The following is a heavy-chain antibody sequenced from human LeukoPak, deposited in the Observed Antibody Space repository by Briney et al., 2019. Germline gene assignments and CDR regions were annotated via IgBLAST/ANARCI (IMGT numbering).Heavy chain of an antibody. CDR2: ISGSGGST. V-gene: IGHV3-23*01. CDR1: GFTFSSYA. D-gene: IGHD6-13*01. J-gene: IGHJ4*02. CDR3: AKDVGQSGTAFDY. Sequence: TGGSLRLSCAASGFTFSSYAMSWVRQAPGKGLEWVSAISGSGGSTYYADSVKGRFTISRDNSKNTLYLQMNSLRAEDTAVYYCAKDVGQSGTAFDYWGQGTLVTVSS.